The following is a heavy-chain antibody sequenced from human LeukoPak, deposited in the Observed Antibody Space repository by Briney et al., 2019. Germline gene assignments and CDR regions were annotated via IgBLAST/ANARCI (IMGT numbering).Heavy chain of an antibody. Sequence: PGGSLRLSCAASGFTFSSYGMHWVRQAPGKGLEWVAFIRYDGSNKYYADSVKGRFAISRDNSKNTLHLQMNSLRAEDTAVYYCEVSGYDSTFIDYWGQGTLVTVSS. V-gene: IGHV3-30*02. J-gene: IGHJ4*02. CDR1: GFTFSSYG. D-gene: IGHD5-12*01. CDR3: EVSGYDSTFIDY. CDR2: IRYDGSNK.